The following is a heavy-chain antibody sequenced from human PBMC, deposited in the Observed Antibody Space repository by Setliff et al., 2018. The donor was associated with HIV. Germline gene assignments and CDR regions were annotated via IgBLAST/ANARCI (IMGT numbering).Heavy chain of an antibody. J-gene: IGHJ3*02. D-gene: IGHD3-10*01. Sequence: SETLSLTCTVSGGSISSGSYYWSWIRQPAGKGLEWIGRTYTSGSTNYNPSLKSRVTISVDTSKNQFSLKLSSVTAADTAVYYCAGDPWFGELSDAFDIWGQGTMVTVSS. CDR2: TYTSGST. CDR1: GGSISSGSYY. CDR3: AGDPWFGELSDAFDI. V-gene: IGHV4-61*02.